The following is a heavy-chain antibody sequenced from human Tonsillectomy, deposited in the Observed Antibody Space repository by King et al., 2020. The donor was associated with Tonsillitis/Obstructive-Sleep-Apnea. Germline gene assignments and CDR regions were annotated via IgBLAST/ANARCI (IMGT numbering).Heavy chain of an antibody. CDR1: GGSIRSYH. CDR2: IYYSGST. Sequence: QLQESGPGLVKPSETLSLTCTVSGGSIRSYHWSWIRQPPGKGLEWIGYIYYSGSTNYNPSLKSRVTISVDTSKNQFSLKLTSVTAADTAVYYCATTDFYYVRSDYYPFNYLGQGTLVTVSS. V-gene: IGHV4-59*08. CDR3: ATTDFYYVRSDYYPFNY. J-gene: IGHJ4*02. D-gene: IGHD3-22*01.